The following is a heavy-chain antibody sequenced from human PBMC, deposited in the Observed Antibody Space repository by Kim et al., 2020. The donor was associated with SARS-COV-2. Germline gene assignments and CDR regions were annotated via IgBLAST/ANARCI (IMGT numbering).Heavy chain of an antibody. CDR2: ISYDGSNK. Sequence: GGSLRLSCAASGFTFSSYAMHWARQAPGKGLEWVAVISYDGSNKYYADSVKGRFTISRDNSKNTLYLQMNSLRAEDTAVYYCARDRNGVVVPAAITPDYWGQGTLVTVSS. CDR1: GFTFSSYA. V-gene: IGHV3-30*04. D-gene: IGHD2-2*01. J-gene: IGHJ4*02. CDR3: ARDRNGVVVPAAITPDY.